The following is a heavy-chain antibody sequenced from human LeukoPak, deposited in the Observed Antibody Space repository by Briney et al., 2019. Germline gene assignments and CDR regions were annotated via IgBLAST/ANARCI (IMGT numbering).Heavy chain of an antibody. J-gene: IGHJ3*02. CDR2: IKEDGSEK. Sequence: GGSLRLSCAASGFTFSNYWMSWVRQAPGKGLEWVANIKEDGSEKYYVESVKGRFTISRDNAKNSLYLQMNSLRDEDTAIYYCARGVYAFDIWGQGTMVTVSS. V-gene: IGHV3-7*01. CDR3: ARGVYAFDI. CDR1: GFTFSNYW.